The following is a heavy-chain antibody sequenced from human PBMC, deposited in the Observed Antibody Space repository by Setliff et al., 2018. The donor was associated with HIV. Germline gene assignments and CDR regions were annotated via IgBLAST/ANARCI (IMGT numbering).Heavy chain of an antibody. CDR3: ARGIGSNYNFWSGYSYYYYYMDV. V-gene: IGHV1-18*04. J-gene: IGHJ6*03. CDR1: GYTFINFG. CDR2: ISGYNGNT. D-gene: IGHD3-3*01. Sequence: ASVKVSCKASGYTFINFGITWVRQAPGQGLEWVGYISGYNGNTKYAQNVQGRVTMTTDTSTSTAYMELRSLRYDDTAVYYCARGIGSNYNFWSGYSYYYYYMDVWGKGTTVTVSS.